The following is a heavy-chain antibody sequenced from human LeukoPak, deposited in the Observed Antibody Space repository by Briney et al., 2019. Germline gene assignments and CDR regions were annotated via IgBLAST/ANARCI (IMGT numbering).Heavy chain of an antibody. CDR2: ISGSGGST. CDR1: GFTFSSYA. J-gene: IGHJ4*02. CDR3: YIPYYDTSAYKGY. Sequence: GGSLRLSCATSGFTFSSYAMTWVRQAPGKGLEWVSAISGSGGSTYYADSVKGRFTISRDNSKNTLYLQMNSLRAEDTAVYYCYIPYYDTSAYKGYWGQGTLVTVSS. V-gene: IGHV3-23*01. D-gene: IGHD3-22*01.